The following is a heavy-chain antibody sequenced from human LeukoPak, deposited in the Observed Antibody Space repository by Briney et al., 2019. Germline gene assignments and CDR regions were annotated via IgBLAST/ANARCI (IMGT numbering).Heavy chain of an antibody. V-gene: IGHV3-21*04. CDR3: AAGSGSYYKATS. CDR2: ISSSSSYI. CDR1: GFTFSSYS. D-gene: IGHD3-10*01. J-gene: IGHJ5*02. Sequence: GGSLRLSCAASGFTFSSYSMNWVRQAPGKGLEWVSSISSSSSYIYYADSVKGRFTISRDNSKYTLYLQMNSLRVEDTAVYYCAAGSGSYYKATSWGQGTLVTVSS.